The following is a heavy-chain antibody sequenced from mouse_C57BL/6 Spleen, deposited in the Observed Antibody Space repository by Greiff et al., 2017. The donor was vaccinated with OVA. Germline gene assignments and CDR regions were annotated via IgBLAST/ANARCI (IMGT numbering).Heavy chain of an antibody. V-gene: IGHV1-4*01. J-gene: IGHJ2*01. D-gene: IGHD3-2*02. CDR1: GYTFTSYT. CDR2: INPSSGYT. Sequence: QVQLQQSGAELARPGASVKMSCKASGYTFTSYTMHWVKQRPGQGLEWIGYINPSSGYTKYNQKFKDKATLTADKSSSTAYMQLSSLTSEDSAVYYGATPGLRGYYFDYWGQGTTLTVSS. CDR3: ATPGLRGYYFDY.